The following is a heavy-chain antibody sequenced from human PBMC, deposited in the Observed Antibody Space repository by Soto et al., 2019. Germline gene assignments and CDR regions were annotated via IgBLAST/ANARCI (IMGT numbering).Heavy chain of an antibody. CDR2: VTGYDGNA. J-gene: IGHJ4*02. V-gene: IGHV1-18*01. Sequence: QVQLVQSGAEVKKPGASVKVSCKASGYTFTNYGISWVRQAPGQGLEWMGWVTGYDGNANYVQRFQGRVTMTTATSTNTAYMDLRRLSSDDTAVYYCARTTHEEPTFDYWGQGTLVTVSS. CDR1: GYTFTNYG. D-gene: IGHD1-26*01. CDR3: ARTTHEEPTFDY.